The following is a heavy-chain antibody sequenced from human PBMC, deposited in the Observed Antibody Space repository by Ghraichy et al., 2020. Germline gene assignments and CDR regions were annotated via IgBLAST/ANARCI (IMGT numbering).Heavy chain of an antibody. Sequence: GGSLRLSCAASGFAFSDSAIHWVRQASGKGLEWVGRIRGKPNTYATAYVATLKGRFTISRDESKNTTYLQMNSLKTEDTAVYYCSRIWDGVTYHPDFDYWGQGTLVTVSS. D-gene: IGHD2-8*01. CDR3: SRIWDGVTYHPDFDY. J-gene: IGHJ4*02. CDR1: GFAFSDSA. CDR2: IRGKPNTYAT. V-gene: IGHV3-73*01.